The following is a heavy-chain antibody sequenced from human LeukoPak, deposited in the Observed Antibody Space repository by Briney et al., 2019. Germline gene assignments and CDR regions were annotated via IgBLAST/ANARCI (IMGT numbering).Heavy chain of an antibody. CDR1: GYTFTAYY. D-gene: IGHD6-13*01. J-gene: IGHJ4*02. CDR2: INPNSGGT. Sequence: ASVKVSCKASGYTFTAYYVHWVRQAPGQGLEWMGWINPNSGGTNYAQKFQGRVTMTGDTSISTAYMELSRLRSDDTAVYYCALSSSWYVNGLDYWGQGTLVTVSS. V-gene: IGHV1-2*02. CDR3: ALSSSWYVNGLDY.